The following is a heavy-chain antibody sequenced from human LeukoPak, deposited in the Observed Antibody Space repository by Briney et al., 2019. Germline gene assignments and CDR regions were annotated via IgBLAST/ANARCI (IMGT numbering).Heavy chain of an antibody. CDR2: INPSGGST. CDR1: GYTFTTYY. Sequence: GASVKVPCKASGYTFTTYYMHWVRQAPGQGLEWMGIINPSGGSTGYAQKFQGRVTMTRDTSTSTVYMELSSLRSEDTAVYYCAAGDLVYDYWGQGTLVTVSS. CDR3: AAGDLVYDY. D-gene: IGHD4-17*01. J-gene: IGHJ4*02. V-gene: IGHV1-46*01.